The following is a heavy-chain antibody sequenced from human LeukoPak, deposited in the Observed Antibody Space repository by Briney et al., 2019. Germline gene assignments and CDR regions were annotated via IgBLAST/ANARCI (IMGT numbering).Heavy chain of an antibody. Sequence: PSETLSLTCTVSGGSISSYYWSWIRQPPGKGLEWIGYIYYSGSTNYNPSLKSRVTISVDTSKNQFSLKLSSVTAADTAVYYCARCYRKKQWLVRDLGNWFDPWGQGTLVTVSS. CDR2: IYYSGST. CDR3: ARCYRKKQWLVRDLGNWFDP. J-gene: IGHJ5*02. V-gene: IGHV4-59*01. D-gene: IGHD6-19*01. CDR1: GGSISSYY.